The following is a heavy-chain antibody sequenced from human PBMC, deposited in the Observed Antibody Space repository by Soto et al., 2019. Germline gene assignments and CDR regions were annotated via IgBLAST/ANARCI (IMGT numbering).Heavy chain of an antibody. CDR3: ARDSRYCSGGSCSHYYYYGMDV. CDR2: ISAYNGNT. J-gene: IGHJ6*02. D-gene: IGHD2-15*01. V-gene: IGHV1-18*01. Sequence: ASVKVSCKASGYTFTSYGISWVRQAPGQGLEWMGWISAYNGNTNYAQKLQGRVTMTTDTSTSTAYMELRSLRSDDTAVYYCARDSRYCSGGSCSHYYYYGMDVWGQGTTVTVSS. CDR1: GYTFTSYG.